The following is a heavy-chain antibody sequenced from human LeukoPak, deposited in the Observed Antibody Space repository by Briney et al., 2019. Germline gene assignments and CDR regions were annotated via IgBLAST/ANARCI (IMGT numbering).Heavy chain of an antibody. CDR1: GGSISYYY. V-gene: IGHV4-59*01. CDR2: IYYSGST. D-gene: IGHD3-9*01. J-gene: IGHJ4*02. CDR3: ARAGYYDILTGRYYFDY. Sequence: PSQTLSLTCTVSGGSISYYYWSWIRQPPGKGLEWIGYIYYSGSTNYNPSLKSRVTISVDMSKNQFSLKLSSVTAADTAVYYCARAGYYDILTGRYYFDYWGQGTLVTVSS.